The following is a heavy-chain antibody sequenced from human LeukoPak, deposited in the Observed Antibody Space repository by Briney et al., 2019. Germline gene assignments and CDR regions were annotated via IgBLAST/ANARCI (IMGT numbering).Heavy chain of an antibody. CDR1: GGSFSGYY. Sequence: TSETLSLTCAVYGGSFSGYYWSWIRQPPGKGLEGIGEINHSGSTNYNPSLKSRVTISVDTSKNQFSLKLSSVTAADTAVYYCARENYDILTGYYYYYMDVWGKGTTVTISS. CDR3: ARENYDILTGYYYYYMDV. D-gene: IGHD3-9*01. V-gene: IGHV4-34*01. CDR2: INHSGST. J-gene: IGHJ6*03.